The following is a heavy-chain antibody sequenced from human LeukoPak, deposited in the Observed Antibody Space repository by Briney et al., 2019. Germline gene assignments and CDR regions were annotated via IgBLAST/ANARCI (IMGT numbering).Heavy chain of an antibody. V-gene: IGHV3-11*01. CDR1: GFSFKDYY. CDR2: INVNGGAM. J-gene: IGHJ4*01. Sequence: GGSLRLSCAASGFSFKDYYFSWIRQAPGKGLEWVSFINVNGGAMYYADFVKGRFTISRDNAKSSLYLEMNSLRVEDTAVYYCARGPRIPAAGSLFFDYRGQGSLVNGS. D-gene: IGHD6-13*01. CDR3: ARGPRIPAAGSLFFDY.